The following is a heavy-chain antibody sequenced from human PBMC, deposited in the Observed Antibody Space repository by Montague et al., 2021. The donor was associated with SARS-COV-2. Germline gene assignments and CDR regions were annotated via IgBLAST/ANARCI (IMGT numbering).Heavy chain of an antibody. J-gene: IGHJ6*02. D-gene: IGHD2-15*01. CDR1: GASISSGGFY. Sequence: TLSLTCTVSGASISSGGFYWSWLRQHPRKGLEWIGFIYYSGTTYRNPSPKSRLTITIDTSKNQFSLKLSSVTAADTAVYYCARGLPYQMVAGAIPYYSVDVWGQGTTVTVSS. CDR2: IYYSGTT. CDR3: ARGLPYQMVAGAIPYYSVDV. V-gene: IGHV4-31*03.